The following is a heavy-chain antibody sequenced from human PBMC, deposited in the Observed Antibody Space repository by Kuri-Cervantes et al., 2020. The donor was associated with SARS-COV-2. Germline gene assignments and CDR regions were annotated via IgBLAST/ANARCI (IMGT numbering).Heavy chain of an antibody. D-gene: IGHD3-3*01. CDR1: GFTFSNAW. CDR3: ARDRGDFWSGSINY. V-gene: IGHV3-15*01. CDR2: IKSKTDGGTT. Sequence: GGSLRLSCAASGFTFSNAWMSWVRQAPGKGLEWVGRIKSKTDGGTTDYAAPVKGRFTISRDDSKNTLYLQMNSLKTEDTAVYYCARDRGDFWSGSINYWGQGTLVTVSS. J-gene: IGHJ4*02.